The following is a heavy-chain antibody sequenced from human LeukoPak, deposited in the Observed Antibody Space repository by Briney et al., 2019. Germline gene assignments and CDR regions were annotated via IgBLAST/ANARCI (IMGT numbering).Heavy chain of an antibody. CDR3: ASEPRHQDY. CDR2: MNPNTGNT. Sequence: ASVKVSCRASGYTFTSYDINWVRQATGQGLEWMGYMNPNTGNTGYAQKFQGRVTMTRDTSISTAYMELRSLRSEDTAVYYCASEPRHQDYWGQGTLVTVSS. CDR1: GYTFTSYD. V-gene: IGHV1-8*01. J-gene: IGHJ4*02.